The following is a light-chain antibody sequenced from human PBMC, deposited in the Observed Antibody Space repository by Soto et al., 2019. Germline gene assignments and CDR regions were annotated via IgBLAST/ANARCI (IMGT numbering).Light chain of an antibody. Sequence: EVVLTQSPGTLSLSPGERATLSCRASQGVTTAYLAWYQHKPGQAPRLLIYGATNRATGISDRFSGSGSGTHFTLTISRLEPEDFAEYSCQQYGASPLFTFGPGTKVDLK. CDR1: QGVTTAY. CDR2: GAT. J-gene: IGKJ3*01. CDR3: QQYGASPLFT. V-gene: IGKV3-20*01.